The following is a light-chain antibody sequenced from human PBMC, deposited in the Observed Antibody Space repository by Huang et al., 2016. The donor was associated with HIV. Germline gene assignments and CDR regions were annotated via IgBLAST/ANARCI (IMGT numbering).Light chain of an antibody. V-gene: IGKV3-15*01. Sequence: EIVMTQSPVTLSVSPGERATLSCRASQSVSTNLAWYQQKPGQAPRLLIYGASARATGVAARFSGSGSGTEFTLSISSLRSEDFAVYYCQQYNNWPQSFGGGTKVEIK. J-gene: IGKJ4*01. CDR1: QSVSTN. CDR2: GAS. CDR3: QQYNNWPQS.